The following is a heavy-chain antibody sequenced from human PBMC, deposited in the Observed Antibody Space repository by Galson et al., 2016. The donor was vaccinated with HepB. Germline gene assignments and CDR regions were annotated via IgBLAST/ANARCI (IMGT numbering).Heavy chain of an antibody. Sequence: SLRLSCAASGFPFSINSMNWVRQAPGKGLEWVSYIGGTTSTIFYADSVKGRFTISRDNAEDSLYLRMNNLRAEDSAIYYCAREYAPAAGGGFDYWGQGTLVTVSS. J-gene: IGHJ4*02. V-gene: IGHV3-48*04. CDR2: IGGTTSTI. CDR1: GFPFSINS. CDR3: AREYAPAAGGGFDY. D-gene: IGHD6-13*01.